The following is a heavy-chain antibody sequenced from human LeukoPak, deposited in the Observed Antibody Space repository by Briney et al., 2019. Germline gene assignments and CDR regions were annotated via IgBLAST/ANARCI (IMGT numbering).Heavy chain of an antibody. J-gene: IGHJ4*01. CDR2: ISGDGGST. Sequence: GSLRLSCAASGFTFDDYVMHWVRQAPGKGLEWVSLISGDGGSTYYVDSVKGRFTISRDNSKNALYLQMNSLRTEDSALYYCAKADRIDMYRGAHFTYWGQGTLVTVSS. CDR3: AKADRIDMYRGAHFTY. CDR1: GFTFDDYV. V-gene: IGHV3-43*02. D-gene: IGHD3-10*01.